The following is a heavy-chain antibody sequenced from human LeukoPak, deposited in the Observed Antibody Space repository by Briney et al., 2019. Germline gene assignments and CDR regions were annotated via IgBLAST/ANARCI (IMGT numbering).Heavy chain of an antibody. CDR2: IYYSGNT. J-gene: IGHJ4*02. CDR1: GGSISSSSYY. Sequence: PSETLSLTCTVSGGSISSSSYYWGWIRQPPGKGLEWIGSIYYSGNTYYNPSLKSRVTISVDTSKNQFSLKLSSVTAADTAVYYCARVSSGYYYEFDYWGQGTLVTVSS. CDR3: ARVSSGYYYEFDY. V-gene: IGHV4-39*07. D-gene: IGHD3-22*01.